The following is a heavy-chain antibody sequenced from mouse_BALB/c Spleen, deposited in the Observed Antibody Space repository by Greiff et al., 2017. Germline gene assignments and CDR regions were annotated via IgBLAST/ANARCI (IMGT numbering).Heavy chain of an antibody. D-gene: IGHD1-3*01. J-gene: IGHJ2*01. V-gene: IGHV1S56*01. CDR2: IYPGDGST. Sequence: QVQLKQSGPELVKPGASVKMSCKASGYTFTSYYIHWVKQRPGQGLEWIGWIYPGDGSTKYNEKFKGKTTLTADKSSSTAYMLLSSLTSEDSAIYFCARSGYYPDYWGQGTTLTVSS. CDR1: GYTFTSYY. CDR3: ARSGYYPDY.